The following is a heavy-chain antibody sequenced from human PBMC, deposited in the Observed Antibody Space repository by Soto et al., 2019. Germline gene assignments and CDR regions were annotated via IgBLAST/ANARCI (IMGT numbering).Heavy chain of an antibody. D-gene: IGHD6-6*01. J-gene: IGHJ4*02. CDR1: GYTLTELS. Sequence: GASVKVSCKVSGYTLTELSMHWVRQAPGKGLEWMGGFDPEDGETIYAQKFQGRVTMTEDTSTDTAYMELSSLRSEDTAVYYCATDQAARYYFDYWGQGTLVTVSS. CDR3: ATDQAARYYFDY. V-gene: IGHV1-24*01. CDR2: FDPEDGET.